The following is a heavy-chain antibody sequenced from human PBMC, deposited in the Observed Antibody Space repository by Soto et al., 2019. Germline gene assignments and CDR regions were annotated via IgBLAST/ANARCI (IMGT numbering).Heavy chain of an antibody. CDR2: INSDGSST. J-gene: IGHJ6*02. CDR3: AREQRKLLWFGENGMDV. CDR1: GFTFSSYW. Sequence: GGSLRLSCAASGFTFSSYWMHWVRQAPGKGLVWVSRINSDGSSTSYADSVKGRFTISRDNAKNTLYLQMNSLRAEDTAVYYCAREQRKLLWFGENGMDVRGQGTTVTVSS. D-gene: IGHD3-10*01. V-gene: IGHV3-74*01.